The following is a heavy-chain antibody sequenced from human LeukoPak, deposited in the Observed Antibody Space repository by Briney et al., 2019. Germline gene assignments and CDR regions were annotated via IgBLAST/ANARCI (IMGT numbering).Heavy chain of an antibody. D-gene: IGHD1-26*01. CDR1: GFTFNYAW. V-gene: IGHV3-7*01. CDR2: IKQDGYEK. J-gene: IGHJ4*02. CDR3: ARDKIVGPTTLDY. Sequence: GGSLRLSCAASGFTFNYAWMSWVRQVPGKGLEWVANIKQDGYEKYYVDSVRGRFTISRDNAKNSLYLQMNSLRADDTAIYYCARDKIVGPTTLDYWGQGTLVTVSS.